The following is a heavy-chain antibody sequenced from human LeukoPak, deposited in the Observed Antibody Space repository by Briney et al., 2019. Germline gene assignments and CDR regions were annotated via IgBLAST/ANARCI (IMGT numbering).Heavy chain of an antibody. V-gene: IGHV4-61*02. J-gene: IGHJ4*02. D-gene: IGHD3-22*01. Sequence: SETLSLTCTVPGGSISSGSYYWSWIRQPAGKGLEWIGRIYTSGSTNYNPSLKSRVTISVDTSKNQFSLKLSSVTAADTAVYYCARDLAAGADSSRYYVDYWGQGTLVTVSS. CDR1: GGSISSGSYY. CDR3: ARDLAAGADSSRYYVDY. CDR2: IYTSGST.